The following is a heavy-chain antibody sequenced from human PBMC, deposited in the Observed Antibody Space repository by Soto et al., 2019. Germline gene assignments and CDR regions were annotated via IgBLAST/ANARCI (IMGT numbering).Heavy chain of an antibody. CDR1: GGTFSNNV. D-gene: IGHD6-19*01. V-gene: IGHV1-69*01. Sequence: QVQLVQPGAEVKTPGSSVKVTCKASGGTFSNNVISWVRQAPGQGLEWMGGITRIFGTATTNYAQKFQGRITITADESTNTAYMELSSLRSEDTALYYCASGITVAFDHWGQGTLVTVSS. CDR2: ITRIFGTA. J-gene: IGHJ5*02. CDR3: ASGITVAFDH.